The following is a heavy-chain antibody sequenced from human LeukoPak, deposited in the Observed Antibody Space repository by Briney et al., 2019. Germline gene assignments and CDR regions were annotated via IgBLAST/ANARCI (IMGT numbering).Heavy chain of an antibody. D-gene: IGHD3-10*01. CDR1: GFTFSTYW. CDR3: AKDHSLAGGFGELAR. Sequence: PGGSLRLSCAASGFTFSTYWMSWVRQAPGKGLEWVSSISSSSSYIYYADSVKGRFTISRDNAKNSLYLQMSSLRAEDTAFYYCAKDHSLAGGFGELARWGQGTLVTVSS. J-gene: IGHJ4*02. V-gene: IGHV3-21*04. CDR2: ISSSSSYI.